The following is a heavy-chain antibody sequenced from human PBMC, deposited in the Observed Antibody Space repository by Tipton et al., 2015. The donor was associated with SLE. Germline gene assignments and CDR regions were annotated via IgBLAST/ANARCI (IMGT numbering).Heavy chain of an antibody. D-gene: IGHD6-6*01. J-gene: IGHJ6*02. V-gene: IGHV2-70*11. CDR1: GFSLSTREMS. Sequence: LVQPTQTLTLTCTFSGFSLSTREMSVSWIRQAPGKALEWLARIDWDDDKYYSTSLKTRLTISKDTSKNQVVLTMTNMDPVDTATYYCARIKGEYNSLSHYFYFHGVDVWGQGTTVTVSS. CDR3: ARIKGEYNSLSHYFYFHGVDV. CDR2: IDWDDDK.